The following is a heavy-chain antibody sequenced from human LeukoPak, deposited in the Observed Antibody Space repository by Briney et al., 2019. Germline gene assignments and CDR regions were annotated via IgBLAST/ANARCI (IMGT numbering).Heavy chain of an antibody. Sequence: GESLKISCKGSGYTFHSYWIAWVRQMPGKGLEWMGIIYPGDSDTRYSPSFQGQVTISADKSISTAYLQWSSLKASDTAMYYCARHPSYTSGWPLDYWGQGTLVTVSS. J-gene: IGHJ4*02. CDR3: ARHPSYTSGWPLDY. V-gene: IGHV5-51*01. D-gene: IGHD6-19*01. CDR2: IYPGDSDT. CDR1: GYTFHSYW.